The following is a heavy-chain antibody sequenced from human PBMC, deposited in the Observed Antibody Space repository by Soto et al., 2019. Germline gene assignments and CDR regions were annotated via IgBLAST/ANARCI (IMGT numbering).Heavy chain of an antibody. CDR3: ARWSSSVFDY. Sequence: SETLSLTCAVYGGSFSCYYWSWIRQPPGKGLEWIGEINHSGSTNYNPSLKSRVTISVDTSKNQFSLKLSSVIAADTAVYYCARWSSSVFDYWGQGTLVTVS. V-gene: IGHV4-34*01. CDR1: GGSFSCYY. D-gene: IGHD6-6*01. CDR2: INHSGST. J-gene: IGHJ4*02.